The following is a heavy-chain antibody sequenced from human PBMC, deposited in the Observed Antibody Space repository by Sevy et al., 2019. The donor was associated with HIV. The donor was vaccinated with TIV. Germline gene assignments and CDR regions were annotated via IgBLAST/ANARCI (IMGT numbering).Heavy chain of an antibody. CDR3: AREXSGPSVXDX. D-gene: IGHD1-26*01. CDR1: GXXFTTYW. V-gene: IGHV3-7*01. CDR2: INRDGTQK. Sequence: GGSLRLSCAASGXXFTTYWMIWIRQAPGKGLEWVANINRDGTQKYYADSLKDRFTISRDNAENSLYLQMDSLRAEDTALYYCAREXSGPSVXDXXXQGTLVTXSS. J-gene: IGHJ4*02.